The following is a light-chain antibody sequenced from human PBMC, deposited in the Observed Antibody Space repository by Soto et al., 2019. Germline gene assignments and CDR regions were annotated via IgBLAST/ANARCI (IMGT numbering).Light chain of an antibody. CDR2: GAS. J-gene: IGKJ5*01. CDR3: QQYDNWPIT. CDR1: HSVSSN. Sequence: DIVMTQSPATLSVSPGEQFTLSCRASHSVSSNLAWYQQKPGQAPRLLISGASTRATGIPARLSGSGSGTEFTLTISSLRSEDFAVYYCQQYDNWPITFGQGTRLEI. V-gene: IGKV3-15*01.